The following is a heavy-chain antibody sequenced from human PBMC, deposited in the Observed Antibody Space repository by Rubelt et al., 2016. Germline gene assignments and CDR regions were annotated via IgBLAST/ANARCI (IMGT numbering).Heavy chain of an antibody. V-gene: IGHV3-23*01. Sequence: GLEWVSAISGSGGSTYYADSVKGRFTISRDNSKNTLYLQMNSLRAEDTAVYYCAKYDFWSGSDAFDIWGQGTMVTVSS. D-gene: IGHD3-3*01. CDR2: ISGSGGST. CDR3: AKYDFWSGSDAFDI. J-gene: IGHJ3*02.